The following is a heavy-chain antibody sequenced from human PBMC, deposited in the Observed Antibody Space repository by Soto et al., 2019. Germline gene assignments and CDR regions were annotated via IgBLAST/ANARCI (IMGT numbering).Heavy chain of an antibody. CDR2: IYYSGST. CDR1: GGSISSGGYY. J-gene: IGHJ4*02. Sequence: QVQLQESGPGLVKPSQTLSLTCTVSGGSISSGGYYWSWIRQHPGKGLEWIGYIYYSGSTYYNPSLMSRVTISVDTSKNQFSLKLSSVTAADTAVYYCARVSNRVDTAMVREPDFDYWGQGTLVTVSS. V-gene: IGHV4-31*03. D-gene: IGHD5-18*01. CDR3: ARVSNRVDTAMVREPDFDY.